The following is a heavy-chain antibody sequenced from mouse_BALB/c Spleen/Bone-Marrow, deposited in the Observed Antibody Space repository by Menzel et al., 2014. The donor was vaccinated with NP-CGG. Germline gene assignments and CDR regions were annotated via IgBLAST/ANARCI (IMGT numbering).Heavy chain of an antibody. J-gene: IGHJ3*01. V-gene: IGHV1-69*01. D-gene: IGHD4-1*01. CDR1: GYTFTDYW. Sequence: QVQLQQSGAELVMPGASVKMSCKASGYTFTDYWMHWVKQRPGQGLEWIGAIDTSDSYTSYNQKFKGKATLTVDESSSPAYMQLSSLTSEDSAVYYCARGEWDDAYWGEGTLVTISA. CDR3: ARGEWDDAY. CDR2: IDTSDSYT.